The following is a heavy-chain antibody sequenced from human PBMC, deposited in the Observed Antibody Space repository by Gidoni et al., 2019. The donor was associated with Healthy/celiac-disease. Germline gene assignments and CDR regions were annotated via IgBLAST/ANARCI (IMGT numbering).Heavy chain of an antibody. Sequence: QVQLVESGGGVVQPGRSLRLSFAASGFTFSSCGMPWVRQAPGKGLEWVAVISYDGSNKYYADSVKGRFTISRDNSKNTLYLQMNSLRAEDTAVYYCAKGYSYGPSLNHPAFDYWGQGTLVTVSS. CDR3: AKGYSYGPSLNHPAFDY. V-gene: IGHV3-30*18. J-gene: IGHJ4*02. D-gene: IGHD5-18*01. CDR1: GFTFSSCG. CDR2: ISYDGSNK.